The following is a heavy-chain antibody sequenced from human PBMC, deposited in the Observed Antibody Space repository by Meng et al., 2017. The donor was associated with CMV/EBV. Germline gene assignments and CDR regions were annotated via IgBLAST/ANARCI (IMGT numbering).Heavy chain of an antibody. CDR1: AYSFSSYD. J-gene: IGHJ6*02. V-gene: IGHV1-8*01. CDR2: MNPNNGNT. Sequence: ASVKVSCKASAYSFSSYDINWVRQAPGQGLEWMGWMNPNNGNTGYAQKFQGRFTMTWNTSISTAYMELSSLRSEDTAIYYCARDNRMATRRDYYYYYGMDVWGQGTTVTVSS. D-gene: IGHD5-24*01. CDR3: ARDNRMATRRDYYYYYGMDV.